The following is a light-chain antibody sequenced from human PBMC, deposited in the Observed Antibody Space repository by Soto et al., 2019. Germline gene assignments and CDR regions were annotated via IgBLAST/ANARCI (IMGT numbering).Light chain of an antibody. CDR1: NSDVGGYNF. Sequence: QSALTQPPSASGSAGQSVTISCTGSNSDVGGYNFVSWFQQHPGKAPKLLIYEVSKRPSGVPDRFSGSKSGNTASLTVPGPQAEDEAIYSSPSYADTNNFVLGPGTRSPP. V-gene: IGLV2-8*01. J-gene: IGLJ1*01. CDR2: EVS. CDR3: PSYADTNNFV.